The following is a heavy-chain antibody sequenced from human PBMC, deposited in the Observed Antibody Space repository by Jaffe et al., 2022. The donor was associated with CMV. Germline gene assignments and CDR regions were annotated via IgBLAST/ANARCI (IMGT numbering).Heavy chain of an antibody. V-gene: IGHV4-34*01. CDR1: GGSFSGYY. CDR3: ARGRAAVAGTHPPRNYYGMDV. D-gene: IGHD6-19*01. J-gene: IGHJ6*02. CDR2: INHSGST. Sequence: QVQLQQWGAGLLKPSETLSLTCAVYGGSFSGYYWSWIRQPPGKGLEWIGEINHSGSTNYNPSLKSRVTISVDTSKNQFSLKLSSVTAADTAVYYCARGRAAVAGTHPPRNYYGMDVWGQGTTVTVSS.